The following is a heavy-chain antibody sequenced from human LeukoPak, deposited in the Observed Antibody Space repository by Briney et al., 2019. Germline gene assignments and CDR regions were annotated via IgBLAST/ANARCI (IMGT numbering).Heavy chain of an antibody. CDR1: GFTFSNYW. CDR2: IKQDGSEK. CDR3: ARVHGSGSYLRDY. J-gene: IGHJ4*02. V-gene: IGHV3-7*01. Sequence: PGGSLRLSCVASGFTFSNYWMSWVRQAPGKGLEWVANIKQDGSEKYYVDSVKGRFTISRDNAKNSLYLQMNSLRAEDTAVYYCARVHGSGSYLRDYWGQGTLVTVSS. D-gene: IGHD3-10*01.